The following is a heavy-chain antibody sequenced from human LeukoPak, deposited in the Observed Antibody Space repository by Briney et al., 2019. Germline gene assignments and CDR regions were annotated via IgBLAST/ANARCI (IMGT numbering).Heavy chain of an antibody. D-gene: IGHD2-2*01. CDR3: ARGWKYQLLMWFDP. CDR2: IYYSGST. V-gene: IGHV4-59*11. J-gene: IGHJ5*02. CDR1: GGSISSHY. Sequence: SETLSLTGTVSGGSISSHYWSWIRQPPGKGLEWIGYIYYSGSTNYNPSLKSRVTISVDTSKNQFSLKLSSVTAADTAVYYCARGWKYQLLMWFDPWGQGTLVTVSS.